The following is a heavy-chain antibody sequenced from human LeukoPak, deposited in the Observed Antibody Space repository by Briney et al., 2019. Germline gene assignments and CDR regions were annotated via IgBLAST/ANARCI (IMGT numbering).Heavy chain of an antibody. V-gene: IGHV1-8*03. Sequence: ASVRVSSKPSGYTFTIHDINWVRQAPGQGLEWMGWVNPKSGNTVYAQEFQGRVIFTSNTSISTAYMELSSLRSEDTAVYYCARGMIYYYYMDVWGKGTTVTVSS. CDR3: ARGMIYYYYMDV. CDR1: GYTFTIHD. D-gene: IGHD3-16*01. CDR2: VNPKSGNT. J-gene: IGHJ6*03.